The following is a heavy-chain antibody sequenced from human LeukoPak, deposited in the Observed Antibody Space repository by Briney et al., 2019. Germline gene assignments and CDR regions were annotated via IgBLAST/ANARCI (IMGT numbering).Heavy chain of an antibody. V-gene: IGHV1-69*13. CDR2: IIPIFDAL. Sequence: SVKVSCKVSGDTFSNYAISWVRQAPGQGLEWMAGIIPIFDALNYTQKFQGRFTMTADESTSTAYMELSRLRSDDTAVYYCARGDWNSENDYWGQGTLVTVSS. CDR1: GDTFSNYA. J-gene: IGHJ4*02. D-gene: IGHD1-7*01. CDR3: ARGDWNSENDY.